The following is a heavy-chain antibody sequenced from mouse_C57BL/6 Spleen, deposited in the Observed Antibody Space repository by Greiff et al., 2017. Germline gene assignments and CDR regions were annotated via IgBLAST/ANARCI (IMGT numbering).Heavy chain of an antibody. Sequence: QVQLQQPGTELVKPGASVKLSCKASGYTFTSYWMHWVKKRPGQGLEWIGNINTSTGGTKYNAKFKSKATLTVYKTSRTAYMQLSSRTSEDSAVYYCARFGYGRHYFDYWGQGTSLTVSS. V-gene: IGHV1-53*01. D-gene: IGHD1-1*01. CDR3: ARFGYGRHYFDY. CDR1: GYTFTSYW. J-gene: IGHJ2*02. CDR2: INTSTGGT.